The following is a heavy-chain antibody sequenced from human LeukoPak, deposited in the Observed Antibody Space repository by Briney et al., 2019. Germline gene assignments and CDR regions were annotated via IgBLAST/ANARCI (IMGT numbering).Heavy chain of an antibody. CDR1: GFTFSSYW. D-gene: IGHD3-22*01. V-gene: IGHV3-7*01. J-gene: IGHJ4*02. Sequence: GGSLRPSCAASGFTFSSYWMSWVRQAPGKGLEWVANIKKDGSEKYYVDSVKGRFTISRDNAENSLYLQMNSLRAEDTAVYYCARDLYRIVVVPHYFDYWGQGTLVTVS. CDR2: IKKDGSEK. CDR3: ARDLYRIVVVPHYFDY.